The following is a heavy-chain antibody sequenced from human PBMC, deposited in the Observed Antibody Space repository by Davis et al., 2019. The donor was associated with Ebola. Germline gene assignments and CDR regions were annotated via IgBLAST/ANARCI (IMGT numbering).Heavy chain of an antibody. CDR3: ARELIAAAGPLDY. J-gene: IGHJ4*02. CDR1: GGTFSSYA. D-gene: IGHD6-13*01. V-gene: IGHV1-69*06. CDR2: IIPIFGTA. Sequence: AASVKVSCKASGGTFSSYAISWVRQAPGQGLEWMGGIIPIFGTANYAQKFQGRVTITADKSTSTAYMELSSLRSEDTAVYYCARELIAAAGPLDYWGQGTLVTVSS.